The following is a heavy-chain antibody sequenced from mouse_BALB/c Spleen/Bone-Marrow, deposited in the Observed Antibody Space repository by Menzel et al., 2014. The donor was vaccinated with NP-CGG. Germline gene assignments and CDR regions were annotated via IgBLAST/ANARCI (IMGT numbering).Heavy chain of an antibody. CDR1: GITFSSFG. Sequence: EVMLVESGGGLVQPGGSRKLSCAASGITFSSFGMHWVRQAPEKGLEWVAYISSGSSTIYYADTVKGRFTISRDNPKNTLFLQMTSLRSEDTAMYYCARSDGNYDYAMDYWGQGTSVTVSS. D-gene: IGHD2-1*01. CDR3: ARSDGNYDYAMDY. V-gene: IGHV5-17*02. CDR2: ISSGSSTI. J-gene: IGHJ4*01.